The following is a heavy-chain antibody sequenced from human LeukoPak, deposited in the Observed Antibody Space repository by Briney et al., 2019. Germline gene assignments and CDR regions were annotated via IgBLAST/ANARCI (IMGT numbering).Heavy chain of an antibody. CDR2: IWYDGDTK. Sequence: TGGSLRLSCAASGFTFSSYAMSWVRQAPGKGLEWVAVIWYDGDTKYYADSVKGRFTISRDNSNNTLYLQMNSLRAEDTAVYYCARRRSGGSSYYFDYWGQGTLVTVSS. V-gene: IGHV3-33*08. CDR1: GFTFSSYA. D-gene: IGHD2-15*01. CDR3: ARRRSGGSSYYFDY. J-gene: IGHJ4*02.